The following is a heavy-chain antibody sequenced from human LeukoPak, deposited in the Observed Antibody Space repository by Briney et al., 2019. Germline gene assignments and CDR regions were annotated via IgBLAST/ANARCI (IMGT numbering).Heavy chain of an antibody. V-gene: IGHV3-74*01. J-gene: IGHJ6*02. CDR2: INGDGSAT. D-gene: IGHD2/OR15-2a*01. CDR1: GFSLSPFG. Sequence: GGTLRRSCAASGFSLSPFGMFWVHQAPGKGLESVSRINGDGSATTYADSVKGRFSISRDNAKNSLYLQMDSLTADDTAVYFCTRDFSYYGMDVWGQGTTVTVSS. CDR3: TRDFSYYGMDV.